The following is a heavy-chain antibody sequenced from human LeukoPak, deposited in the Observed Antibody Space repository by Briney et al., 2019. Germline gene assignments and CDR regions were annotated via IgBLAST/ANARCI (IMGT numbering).Heavy chain of an antibody. D-gene: IGHD3-10*01. CDR1: GYTLTELS. CDR3: ARGFMVRGSILIPLGY. CDR2: FDPEDGET. Sequence: ASVKVSCKVSGYTLTELSMHWVRQAPGKGLEWMGGFDPEDGETIYAQKFQGRVTMTRNTSISTAYMELSSLRSEDTAVYYCARGFMVRGSILIPLGYWGQGTLVTVSS. J-gene: IGHJ4*02. V-gene: IGHV1-24*01.